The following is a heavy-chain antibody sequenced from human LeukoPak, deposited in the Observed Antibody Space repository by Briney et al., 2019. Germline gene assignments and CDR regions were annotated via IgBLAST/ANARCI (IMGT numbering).Heavy chain of an antibody. D-gene: IGHD4-23*01. Sequence: GASVKVSCKASGGTFSSYAISWVRQAPGQGLEWMGGIIPIFGTANYAQKSQGRVTITADESTSTAYMELSSLRSEDTAVYYCAEGGGNRGTFQHWGQGTLVTVSS. V-gene: IGHV1-69*13. CDR3: AEGGGNRGTFQH. CDR1: GGTFSSYA. J-gene: IGHJ1*01. CDR2: IIPIFGTA.